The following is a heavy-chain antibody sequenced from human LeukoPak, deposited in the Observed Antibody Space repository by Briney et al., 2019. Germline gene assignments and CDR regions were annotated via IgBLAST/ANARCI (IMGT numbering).Heavy chain of an antibody. CDR3: ARGGWVVADVY. CDR1: GYTFTSYD. Sequence: ASVRVSCKASGYTFTSYDINWVRQATGQGREWMGWMNPNSGNTGYAQKSQGRVTITRNTSTSTAYMEMSRLRSEDTAVYYCARGGWVVADVYWGQGNLVTVSS. D-gene: IGHD2-2*01. V-gene: IGHV1-8*03. J-gene: IGHJ4*02. CDR2: MNPNSGNT.